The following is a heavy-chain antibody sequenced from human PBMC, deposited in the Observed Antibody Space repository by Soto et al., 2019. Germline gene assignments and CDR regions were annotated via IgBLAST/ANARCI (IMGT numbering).Heavy chain of an antibody. CDR1: GGSFSGYY. V-gene: IGHV4-34*01. CDR3: ARPGDCSGGSCYSEVTEIAFDI. J-gene: IGHJ3*02. CDR2: INHSGST. Sequence: QVQLQQWGAGLLKPSETLSLTCAVYGGSFSGYYWSWIRQPPWKGLEGIGEINHSGSTNYNPSLMSRVTISVDTSKNQFSLKLSSVTAADTAVYYCARPGDCSGGSCYSEVTEIAFDIWGQGTMVTVSS. D-gene: IGHD2-15*01.